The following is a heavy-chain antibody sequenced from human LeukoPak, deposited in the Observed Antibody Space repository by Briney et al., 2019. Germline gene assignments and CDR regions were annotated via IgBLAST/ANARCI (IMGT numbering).Heavy chain of an antibody. Sequence: GGSLRLSCAASGFSFSNYGMHWVRQAPDKGLEWVAFIQYDGSNTYYADSVRGRFTISRDNSKNTLYLQMNSLRIEDTAVYYCPKARSSVFNYYYMDVWGNGTTVTISS. CDR1: GFSFSNYG. CDR3: PKARSSVFNYYYMDV. V-gene: IGHV3-30*02. CDR2: IQYDGSNT. D-gene: IGHD2-15*01. J-gene: IGHJ6*03.